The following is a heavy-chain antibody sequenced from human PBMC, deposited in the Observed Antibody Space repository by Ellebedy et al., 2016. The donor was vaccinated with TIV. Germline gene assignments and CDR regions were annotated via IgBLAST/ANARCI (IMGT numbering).Heavy chain of an antibody. CDR2: ISGSGGST. D-gene: IGHD3-10*01. CDR3: AKELIKYYYGSGTGY. J-gene: IGHJ4*02. V-gene: IGHV3-23*01. CDR1: GFTFSSYA. Sequence: GESLKISXAASGFTFSSYAMSWVRQAPGKGLEWVSAISGSGGSTYYADSVKGRFTISRDNSKNTLYLQMNSLRAEDTAVYYCAKELIKYYYGSGTGYWGQGTLVTVSS.